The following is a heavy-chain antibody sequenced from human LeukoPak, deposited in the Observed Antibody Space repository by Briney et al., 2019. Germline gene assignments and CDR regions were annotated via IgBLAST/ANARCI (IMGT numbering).Heavy chain of an antibody. Sequence: PSETLSLTCAVYGGSFSGYYWSWIRQPPGKGLEWIGEFNHSGSTNYNPSLKSRVTISVDTSKNQFSLKLSSVTAADTAVYYCARGTSGVSMPYYYYYYMDVWGKGTTVTVSS. J-gene: IGHJ6*03. CDR1: GGSFSGYY. CDR3: ARGTSGVSMPYYYYYYMDV. D-gene: IGHD2-8*01. V-gene: IGHV4-34*01. CDR2: FNHSGST.